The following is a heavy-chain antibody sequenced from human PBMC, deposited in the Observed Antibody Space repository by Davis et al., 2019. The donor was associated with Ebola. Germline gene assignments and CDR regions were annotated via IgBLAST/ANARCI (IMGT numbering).Heavy chain of an antibody. Sequence: GGSLRLSCAASGFTFSSYAMHWVRQAPGQGLEWVSSISSSGSYIYYADSVKGRFTISRDNAKNSLSLQMNSLRAEDTAVYYCARGNWELLDWGQGTLVTVSS. D-gene: IGHD1-26*01. CDR1: GFTFSSYA. J-gene: IGHJ4*02. CDR2: ISSSGSYI. V-gene: IGHV3-21*04. CDR3: ARGNWELLD.